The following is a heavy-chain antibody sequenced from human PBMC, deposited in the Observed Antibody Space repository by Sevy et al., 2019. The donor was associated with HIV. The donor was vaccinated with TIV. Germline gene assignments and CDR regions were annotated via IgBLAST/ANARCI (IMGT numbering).Heavy chain of an antibody. V-gene: IGHV3-48*03. CDR2: ISSSGSTI. Sequence: GGSLRLSCAASGFTFSSYEMNWVRQAPGKGLEWVSYISSSGSTIYYADSVKGRFTISRDNAKNSLYLQMNSLRAEDTAVYYCVREARYYGSGSYYLPGYYYGMDVWGQGTTVTVSS. CDR3: VREARYYGSGSYYLPGYYYGMDV. J-gene: IGHJ6*02. D-gene: IGHD3-10*01. CDR1: GFTFSSYE.